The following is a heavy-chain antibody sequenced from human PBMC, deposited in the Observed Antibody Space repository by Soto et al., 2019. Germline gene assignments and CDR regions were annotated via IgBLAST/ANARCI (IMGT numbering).Heavy chain of an antibody. CDR1: GGSISSGGYS. D-gene: IGHD5-18*01. Sequence: SETLSLTCAVSGGSISSGGYSWSWIRQPPGKGLEWIGYIYYSGSTYYNPSLKSRVTISVDTSKNQFSLKLSSVTAADTAVYYCARRILSGIQNWGQGTLVTVSS. V-gene: IGHV4-30-2*03. J-gene: IGHJ1*01. CDR2: IYYSGST. CDR3: ARRILSGIQN.